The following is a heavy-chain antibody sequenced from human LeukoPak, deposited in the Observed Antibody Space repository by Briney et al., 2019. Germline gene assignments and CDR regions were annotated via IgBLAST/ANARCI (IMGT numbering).Heavy chain of an antibody. Sequence: GGSLRLSCAASGFTFSRHNTNWVRQAPGKGLEWVSSISSSSSYIYYADSVKGRFTISRDNARNSLYLQMNSLRAEDTAVYYCVRGKANYGSGSDVWGKGTTVTVSS. CDR3: VRGKANYGSGSDV. V-gene: IGHV3-21*01. D-gene: IGHD3-10*01. CDR2: ISSSSSYI. J-gene: IGHJ6*04. CDR1: GFTFSRHN.